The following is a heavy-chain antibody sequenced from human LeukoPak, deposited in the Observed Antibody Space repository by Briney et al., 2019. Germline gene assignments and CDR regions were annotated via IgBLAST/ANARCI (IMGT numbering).Heavy chain of an antibody. V-gene: IGHV1-18*01. CDR3: ARGAVPAATASWFDP. CDR2: ISAYNGNT. D-gene: IGHD2-2*01. CDR1: GYTFTSYG. J-gene: IGHJ5*02. Sequence: ASVKVSCKASGYTFTSYGINWVRQAPGQGLEWMGWISAYNGNTNYAQKLQGRVTMTTDTSTSTAYMELRSLRSDDTAVYYCARGAVPAATASWFDPWGQGTLVTVSS.